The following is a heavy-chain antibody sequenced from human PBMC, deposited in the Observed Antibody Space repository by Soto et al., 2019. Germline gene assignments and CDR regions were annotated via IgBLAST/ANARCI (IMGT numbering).Heavy chain of an antibody. D-gene: IGHD3-22*01. J-gene: IGHJ4*02. CDR1: GYSFTSYW. Sequence: GESLKLSCKGSGYSFTSYWVGWVLQMPGKGLEWMGIIYPGDSDTRYSPSFQCQVTISADKPIITPYLQRSSLKASDTAMHYCARLSSPSSMRYESSVRYFDYWAREPWSPSPQ. CDR2: IYPGDSDT. V-gene: IGHV5-51*04. CDR3: ARLSSPSSMRYESSVRYFDY.